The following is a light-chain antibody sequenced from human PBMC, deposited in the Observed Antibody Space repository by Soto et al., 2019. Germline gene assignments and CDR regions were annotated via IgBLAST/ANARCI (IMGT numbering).Light chain of an antibody. CDR2: AAS. J-gene: IGKJ1*01. V-gene: IGKV1-39*01. Sequence: DIQMTQSPPTLSASVGDRVTITCRASQPISSWLAWYHQKPGKAPKLLIYAASSLQSGVPSRFSGSGSGTDFTLTISSLQPEDFATYYCQQSYSTPRTFGQGTKVDI. CDR1: QPISSW. CDR3: QQSYSTPRT.